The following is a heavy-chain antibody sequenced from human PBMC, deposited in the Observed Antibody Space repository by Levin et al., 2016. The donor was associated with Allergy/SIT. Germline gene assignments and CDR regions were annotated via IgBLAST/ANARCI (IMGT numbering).Heavy chain of an antibody. CDR3: ARPSSIAAPRRSLGY. CDR2: INPNSGGT. V-gene: IGHV1-2*02. CDR1: GYTFTGYY. Sequence: ASVKVSCKASGYTFTGYYMHWVRQAPGQGLEWMGWINPNSGGTNYAQKFQGRVTMTRDTSISTAYMELSRLRSDDTAVYYCARPSSIAAPRRSLGYWGQGTLVTVSS. D-gene: IGHD6-6*01. J-gene: IGHJ4*02.